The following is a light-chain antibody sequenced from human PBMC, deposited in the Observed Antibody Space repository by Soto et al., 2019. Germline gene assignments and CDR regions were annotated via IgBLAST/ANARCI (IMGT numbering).Light chain of an antibody. Sequence: DIVMTQSPLSLPVTPGEPASISCRSSQSLLHSNGYNYLDWYLQKPGQSPQLLIYLGSNRASGVPDRFSGSGSGTDFTLKISRVDAEDVGLYYCMQALQTPMYTFGQGTTLEIK. CDR3: MQALQTPMYT. J-gene: IGKJ2*01. V-gene: IGKV2-28*01. CDR1: QSLLHSNGYNY. CDR2: LGS.